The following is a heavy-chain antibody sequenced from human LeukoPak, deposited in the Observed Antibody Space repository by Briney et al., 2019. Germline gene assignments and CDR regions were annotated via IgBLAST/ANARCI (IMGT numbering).Heavy chain of an antibody. D-gene: IGHD6-6*01. V-gene: IGHV1-69*06. CDR2: IIPIFGTA. CDR3: AVPPSSSTDYYYYMDV. Sequence: SVKVSCKASGYTFTSYGISWVRQAPGQGLEWMGGIIPIFGTANYAQKFQGRVTITADKSTSTAYMELSSLRSEDTAVYYCAVPPSSSTDYYYYMDVWGKGTTVTVSS. J-gene: IGHJ6*03. CDR1: GYTFTSYG.